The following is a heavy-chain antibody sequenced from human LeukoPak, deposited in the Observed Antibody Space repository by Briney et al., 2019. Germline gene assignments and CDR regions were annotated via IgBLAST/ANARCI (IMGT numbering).Heavy chain of an antibody. CDR3: ARDFEYYDFWSGYYTRGSSDY. J-gene: IGHJ4*02. D-gene: IGHD3-3*01. Sequence: GGSLRLSCAASGFTFSDYYMSWIRQAPGKGLEGVSYISSSGSTIYYADSVKGRFTISRDNAKNSLYLQMNSLRAEDTAVYYCARDFEYYDFWSGYYTRGSSDYWGQGTLVTVSS. CDR2: ISSSGSTI. CDR1: GFTFSDYY. V-gene: IGHV3-11*01.